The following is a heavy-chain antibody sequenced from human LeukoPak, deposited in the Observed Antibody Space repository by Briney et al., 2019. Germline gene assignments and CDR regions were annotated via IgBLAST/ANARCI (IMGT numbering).Heavy chain of an antibody. D-gene: IGHD6-19*01. V-gene: IGHV3-30*18. CDR3: AKGRLGSGPFDY. CDR2: ISYDGSNK. Sequence: GGSLRLSCAASGFTFSSYGMHWVRQAPGKGLEWVAVISYDGSNKYYADSVKGRFTISRDNAKNSLYLQMNSLRAEDTALYYCAKGRLGSGPFDYWGQGTLVTVSS. J-gene: IGHJ4*02. CDR1: GFTFSSYG.